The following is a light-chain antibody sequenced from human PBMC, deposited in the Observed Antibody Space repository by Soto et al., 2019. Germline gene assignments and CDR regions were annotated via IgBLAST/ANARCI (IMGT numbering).Light chain of an antibody. J-gene: IGLJ1*01. Sequence: QSVLTQPASVSGSPGQSITISCTGTSSDFGGYNYVSWYQQHPGKAPKLMISEVSNRPSGVSNRFSGSRSGNTASLTISGLQAEDEADYYCSSYTSSSTLYVFGTGTKVTVL. V-gene: IGLV2-14*01. CDR3: SSYTSSSTLYV. CDR1: SSDFGGYNY. CDR2: EVS.